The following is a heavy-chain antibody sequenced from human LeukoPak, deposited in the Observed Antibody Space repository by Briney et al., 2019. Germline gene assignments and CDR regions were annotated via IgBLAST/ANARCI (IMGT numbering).Heavy chain of an antibody. CDR3: AKLLYYYDSSQPY. Sequence: GGSLTLSCAASGFTFSDYWMHWVRQAPGKGLVWVSRISSDGSRVTYADSVKGRFTISRDNAKNTLYLQMNSLRAEDTAVYYCAKLLYYYDSSQPYWGQGTLVTVSS. V-gene: IGHV3-74*01. D-gene: IGHD3-22*01. CDR1: GFTFSDYW. CDR2: ISSDGSRV. J-gene: IGHJ4*02.